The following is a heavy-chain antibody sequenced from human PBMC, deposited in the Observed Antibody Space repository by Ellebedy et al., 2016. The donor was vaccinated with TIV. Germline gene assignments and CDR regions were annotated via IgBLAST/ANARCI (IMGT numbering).Heavy chain of an antibody. CDR2: ISYDGSNK. V-gene: IGHV3-30*03. J-gene: IGHJ6*03. CDR3: ARDSIEAQYCSSTSCYRAPHYYYYYNMGV. CDR1: GFTFSSYC. D-gene: IGHD2-2*01. Sequence: GESLKISXAASGFTFSSYCMHWVRQAPGKGLEWVAGISYDGSNKYYADSVKGRFTISRDNSKNTLYLQMNSLRAEDTAVYYCARDSIEAQYCSSTSCYRAPHYYYYYNMGVWGKGTTVTVSS.